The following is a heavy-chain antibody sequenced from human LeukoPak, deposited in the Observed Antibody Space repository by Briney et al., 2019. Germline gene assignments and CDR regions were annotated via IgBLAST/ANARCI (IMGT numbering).Heavy chain of an antibody. CDR2: ISSSSSYI. CDR3: RQAPSWSDAFDI. D-gene: IGHD6-13*01. CDR1: GFTFSSYS. Sequence: GGSLRLSCAASGFTFSSYSMNWVRQAPGKGLEWVSSISSSSSYIYYADSVKGRFTISRDNAKNSLYLQMNSLRAEDTAVYYCRQAPSWSDAFDIWGQGTMVTVSS. V-gene: IGHV3-21*01. J-gene: IGHJ3*02.